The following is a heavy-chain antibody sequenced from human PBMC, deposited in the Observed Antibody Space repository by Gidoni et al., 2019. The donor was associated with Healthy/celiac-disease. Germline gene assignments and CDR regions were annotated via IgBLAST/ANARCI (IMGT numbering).Heavy chain of an antibody. CDR1: GFTFSSYS. CDR3: ARDQDGYYYYYGMDV. CDR2: ISSSSSTI. V-gene: IGHV3-48*02. J-gene: IGHJ6*02. Sequence: EVQLVESGGGLLQPGGSLRLSCAASGFTFSSYSMNWFRQAPGKGLEWVSYISSSSSTIYYADSVKGRFTIARDNAKNSLYLQMNSLRDEDTAVYYCARDQDGYYYYYGMDVWGQGTTVTVSS.